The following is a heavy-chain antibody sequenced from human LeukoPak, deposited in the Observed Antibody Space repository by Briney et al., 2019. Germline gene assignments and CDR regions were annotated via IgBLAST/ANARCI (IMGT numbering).Heavy chain of an antibody. D-gene: IGHD3-3*01. J-gene: IGHJ3*02. CDR1: GGSISSYY. CDR2: ISTSGHT. Sequence: PSETLSLTCTVSGGSISSYYWSWIRQPAGTGLEWIGRISTSGHTNYNPSLKSRVTMSVDASSNQFSLKLSSVTAADTAVYYCARLEYYDSWSGYREDAFDIWGQGTIVTVSS. V-gene: IGHV4-4*07. CDR3: ARLEYYDSWSGYREDAFDI.